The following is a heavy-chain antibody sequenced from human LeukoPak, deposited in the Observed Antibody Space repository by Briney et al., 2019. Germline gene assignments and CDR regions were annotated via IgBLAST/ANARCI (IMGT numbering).Heavy chain of an antibody. J-gene: IGHJ4*02. V-gene: IGHV2-5*01. Sequence: SGPALVEPTQTLTLTCIFSGFSLTSSGVAVGWIRQPPGKALGWLALIYWNDAKVYSPSLKSRLTITKDTSKNQVVLTMTNMDPVDTATYYCAHVCSGGSCYGTFDYWGQGTLVTVSS. CDR3: AHVCSGGSCYGTFDY. CDR1: GFSLTSSGVA. D-gene: IGHD2-15*01. CDR2: IYWNDAK.